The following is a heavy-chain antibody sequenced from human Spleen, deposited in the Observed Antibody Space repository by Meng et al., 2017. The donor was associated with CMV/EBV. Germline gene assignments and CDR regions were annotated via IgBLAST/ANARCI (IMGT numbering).Heavy chain of an antibody. CDR2: YYFRGTT. J-gene: IGHJ5*02. CDR3: ARVIELTVAPNGVIRDFFDP. Sequence: LRLSCTVSGDSIRSAGYYWSWVRQFPGKGLEWIGYYYFRGTTYYNRSLKSRVAISGDTSKNQVSLRMTSVTAADTAVYFCARVIELTVAPNGVIRDFFDPWGQGILVTVS. D-gene: IGHD2-8*01. CDR1: GDSIRSAGYY. V-gene: IGHV4-31*03.